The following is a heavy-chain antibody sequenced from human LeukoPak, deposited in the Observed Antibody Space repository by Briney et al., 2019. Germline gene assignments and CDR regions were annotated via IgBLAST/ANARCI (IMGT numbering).Heavy chain of an antibody. D-gene: IGHD3-22*01. CDR3: ARYYYDSSGYYYFDY. CDR1: GYTFTSDG. CDR2: ISAYNGNT. V-gene: IGHV1-18*01. J-gene: IGHJ4*02. Sequence: GASVKVSGKASGYTFTSDGISWVRQAPGQGLEWMGWISAYNGNTNYAQKLQGRVTMTTDTSTSTAYMELRSLRSDDTAVYYCARYYYDSSGYYYFDYWGQGTLVTVSS.